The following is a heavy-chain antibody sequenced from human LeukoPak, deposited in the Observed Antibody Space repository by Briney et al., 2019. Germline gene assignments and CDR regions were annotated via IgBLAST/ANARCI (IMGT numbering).Heavy chain of an antibody. D-gene: IGHD4-17*01. CDR3: ARDHGDYLFGY. J-gene: IGHJ4*02. CDR2: TSGSGSST. Sequence: GGSLRLSCAASGFTFSSYALSWVRQAPGKGLEWVSATSGSGSSTYYRDSVKGRFTISRDNSKNTVYLQMNSLGAEGTAVYYCARDHGDYLFGYWGQGTLVTVSS. CDR1: GFTFSSYA. V-gene: IGHV3-23*01.